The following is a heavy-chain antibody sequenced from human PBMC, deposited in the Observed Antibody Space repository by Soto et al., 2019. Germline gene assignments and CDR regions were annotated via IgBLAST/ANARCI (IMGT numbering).Heavy chain of an antibody. CDR2: IYHSGST. Sequence: QLQLQESGSGLVKPSQTLSLTCAVSGGSISSGGYSWSWIRQPPGKGLEWIGYIYHSGSTYYNPSLQSRVTISVDRSKNQFSLKLSSVTAADTAVYYCARGDYGDYLDYWGQGTLVTVSS. D-gene: IGHD4-17*01. J-gene: IGHJ4*02. CDR1: GGSISSGGYS. V-gene: IGHV4-30-2*01. CDR3: ARGDYGDYLDY.